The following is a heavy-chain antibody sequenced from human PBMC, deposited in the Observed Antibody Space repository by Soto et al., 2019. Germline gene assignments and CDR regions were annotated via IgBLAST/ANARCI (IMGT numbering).Heavy chain of an antibody. CDR3: ARELEYCSNGVCYPYFDS. CDR1: GFSFRSYC. CDR2: VSSSSDTI. V-gene: IGHV3-48*04. D-gene: IGHD2-8*01. Sequence: EVQLEESGGGLVQPGGSLRLSCAASGFSFRSYCMNWVRQAPGKGLEWLSDVSSSSDTIYYADSVKGRFTISRDTAKNSLSLQMDSLRADDPAVYYCARELEYCSNGVCYPYFDSWGQGTLVTVSS. J-gene: IGHJ4*02.